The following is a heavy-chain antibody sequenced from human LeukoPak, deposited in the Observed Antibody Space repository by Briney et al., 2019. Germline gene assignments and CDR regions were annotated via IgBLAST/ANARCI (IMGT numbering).Heavy chain of an antibody. J-gene: IGHJ4*02. CDR1: GFTFSSYS. Sequence: GGSLRLSCAASGFTFSSYSMNWVRQAPGKGLEWVGNIKQDGSDKNYMDSVKGRFTISRDNSKNTLYLQMNSLRAEDTAVYYCAKDREMWLRTADYWGQGTLVTVSS. D-gene: IGHD5-12*01. CDR2: IKQDGSDK. V-gene: IGHV3-7*03. CDR3: AKDREMWLRTADY.